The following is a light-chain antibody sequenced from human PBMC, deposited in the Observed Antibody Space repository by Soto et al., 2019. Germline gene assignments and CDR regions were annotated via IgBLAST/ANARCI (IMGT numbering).Light chain of an antibody. CDR1: SGHSNYA. CDR3: QTWGTAYVL. V-gene: IGLV4-69*01. CDR2: VNSDGSH. Sequence: QLVLTQSPSASASLGASVKLTCTLSSGHSNYAIAWHQQQPEKGPRYLMKVNSDGSHTKGDGIPDRFSGSSSGAERYFTISSLQSEDEADYYCQTWGTAYVLFGGGTQLTVL. J-gene: IGLJ2*01.